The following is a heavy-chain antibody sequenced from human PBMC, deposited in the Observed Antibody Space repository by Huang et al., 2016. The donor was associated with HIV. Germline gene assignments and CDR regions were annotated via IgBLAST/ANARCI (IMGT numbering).Heavy chain of an antibody. CDR1: GGSINSYY. V-gene: IGHV4-4*07. D-gene: IGHD1-1*01. CDR3: ARDGARRLFDY. Sequence: QVQLQESGPGLMKPSETLSLTCTVSGGSINSYYWSWIRQSAGKGLEWIGRIYTNGTTIYHPSLRGRVTLSVDTSKNYFSLKVKSVTAADTAIYYCARDGARRLFDYWGQGAPVTVSS. CDR2: IYTNGTT. J-gene: IGHJ4*02.